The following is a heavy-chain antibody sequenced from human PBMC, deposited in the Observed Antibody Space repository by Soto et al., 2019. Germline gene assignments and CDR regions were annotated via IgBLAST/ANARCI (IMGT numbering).Heavy chain of an antibody. J-gene: IGHJ6*02. CDR1: GCTFSRFG. V-gene: IGHV1-69*11. CDR2: IIPMLGTT. D-gene: IGHD5-18*01. CDR3: ARVVINSVSGTHYYSYGMDV. Sequence: QVQLVQSGAEVKKPGSSVKVSCKTSGCTFSRFGISWVRQARGQGLEWMGGIIPMLGTTNYAQKFQGRVTITVDVTTNTAHMELSSRISKDTAVYFCARVVINSVSGTHYYSYGMDVWGQGMGVTVSS.